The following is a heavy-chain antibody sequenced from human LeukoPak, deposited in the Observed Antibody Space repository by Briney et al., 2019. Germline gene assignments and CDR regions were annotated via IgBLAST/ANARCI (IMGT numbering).Heavy chain of an antibody. D-gene: IGHD1-20*01. Sequence: ASVRVSCKASGYTFTSYYMHWVRQAPGQGLEWMGIINPSGGSTSYAQKLQGRVTMTRDTSTSTVYMELSSLRSEDTAVYYCASEIGITGTTSLDYWGQGTLVTVSS. CDR3: ASEIGITGTTSLDY. CDR2: INPSGGST. V-gene: IGHV1-46*01. CDR1: GYTFTSYY. J-gene: IGHJ4*02.